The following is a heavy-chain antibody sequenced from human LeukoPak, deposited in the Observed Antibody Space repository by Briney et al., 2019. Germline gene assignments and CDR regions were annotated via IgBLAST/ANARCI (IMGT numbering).Heavy chain of an antibody. CDR1: GFTVSSKY. V-gene: IGHV3-66*01. CDR2: IYSDGRT. D-gene: IGHD2-15*01. CDR3: TTIVPDVIATLTFAY. Sequence: PGGSLRLSCAASGFTVSSKYMSWVRQAPGKGLEWVSVIYSDGRTFYADSVKGRFTISRDNSKNTLYLQMNSLRAEDSAVYYCTTIVPDVIATLTFAYWGQGTLVTVSS. J-gene: IGHJ4*02.